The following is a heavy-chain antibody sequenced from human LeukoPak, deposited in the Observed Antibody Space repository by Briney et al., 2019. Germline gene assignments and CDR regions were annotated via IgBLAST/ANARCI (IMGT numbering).Heavy chain of an antibody. J-gene: IGHJ5*02. CDR1: GGTFGSYA. V-gene: IGHV1-69*05. CDR3: ARDRSITIFGVVIMTWFDP. Sequence: SVKVSCKASGGTFGSYAISWVRQAPGQGLEWMGRIIPIFGTANYAQKFQGRVTITTDESTSTAYMELSSLRSEDTAVYYCARDRSITIFGVVIMTWFDPWGQGTLVTVSS. CDR2: IIPIFGTA. D-gene: IGHD3-3*01.